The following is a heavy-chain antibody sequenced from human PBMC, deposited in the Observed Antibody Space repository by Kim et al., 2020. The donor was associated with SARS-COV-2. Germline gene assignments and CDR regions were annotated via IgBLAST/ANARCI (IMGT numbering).Heavy chain of an antibody. J-gene: IGHJ2*01. V-gene: IGHV4-34*01. D-gene: IGHD2-21*02. CDR3: ARDVIVVVTATPVRYFDL. Sequence: SRVTISVDTSKNQFSLKLSSVTAADTAVYYCARDVIVVVTATPVRYFDLWGRGTLVTVSS.